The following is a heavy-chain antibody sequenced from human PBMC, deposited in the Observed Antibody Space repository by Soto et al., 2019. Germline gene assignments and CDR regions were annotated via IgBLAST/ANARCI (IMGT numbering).Heavy chain of an antibody. J-gene: IGHJ6*02. V-gene: IGHV3-48*03. CDR3: ARTANYCTNGVCSYYYYYGMDV. CDR2: ISSSGSTI. CDR1: GFTFSSYE. Sequence: GGSLRLSCAASGFTFSSYEMNWVRQAPGKGLEWVSYISSSGSTIYYADSVKGRFSISRDNAKNSLYLQMNSLRAEDTAVYYCARTANYCTNGVCSYYYYYGMDVWGQGTTVTLSS. D-gene: IGHD2-8*01.